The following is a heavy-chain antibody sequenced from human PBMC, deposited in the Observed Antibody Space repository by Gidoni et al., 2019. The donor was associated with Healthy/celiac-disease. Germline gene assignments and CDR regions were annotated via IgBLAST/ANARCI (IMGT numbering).Heavy chain of an antibody. CDR2: IYYSGST. CDR1: GGSISSSSYY. CDR3: ARHGGRWLNWGGVDY. V-gene: IGHV4-39*01. J-gene: IGHJ4*02. D-gene: IGHD3-16*01. Sequence: QLQLQESGPGLVKPSETLSLTCTVSGGSISSSSYYWVWIRQPPGQGLEWIGSIYYSGSTYHKLSLKSRVTISVDTSKNQFSLKLSSGTAADTAVYYCARHGGRWLNWGGVDYWGQGTLVTVSS.